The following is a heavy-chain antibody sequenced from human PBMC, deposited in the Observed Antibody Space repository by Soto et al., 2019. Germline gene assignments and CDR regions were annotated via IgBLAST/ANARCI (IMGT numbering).Heavy chain of an antibody. J-gene: IGHJ4*02. Sequence: PGGSLRLSCAASGFTFSSYGMHWVRQAPGKGLEWVAVISYDGSNKYYADSVKGRFTISRDNSKNTLYLQMNSLRADDTAVYYCARDLGGPDYWGRGTSVTVSS. CDR1: GFTFSSYG. CDR2: ISYDGSNK. V-gene: IGHV3-30*03. D-gene: IGHD3-16*01. CDR3: ARDLGGPDY.